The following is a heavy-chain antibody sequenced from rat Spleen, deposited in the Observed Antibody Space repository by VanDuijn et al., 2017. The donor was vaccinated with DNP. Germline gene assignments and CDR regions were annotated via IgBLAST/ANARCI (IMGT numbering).Heavy chain of an antibody. CDR1: GFTFSDYY. D-gene: IGHD1-10*01. J-gene: IGHJ2*01. Sequence: EVQLVESGGGLVQPGRSLKLSCAASGFTFSDYYMAWVRQAPTKGLEWVAYISYDGGSTYYGDSVKGRFTISRDNAKSTLYLQMDSLRSEDTATYYCARRNNLDYWGQGVMVTVSS. CDR3: ARRNNLDY. V-gene: IGHV5-7*01. CDR2: ISYDGGST.